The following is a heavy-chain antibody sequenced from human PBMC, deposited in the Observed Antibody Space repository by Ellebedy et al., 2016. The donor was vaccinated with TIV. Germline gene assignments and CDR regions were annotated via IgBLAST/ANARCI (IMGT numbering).Heavy chain of an antibody. V-gene: IGHV3-7*04. D-gene: IGHD2-2*01. CDR1: GFTFSTYW. CDR2: IDQDGSER. CDR3: ARDGSSSSPPNDY. J-gene: IGHJ4*02. Sequence: GGSLRLXCAASGFTFSTYWMSWVRQAPGKGLEWMASIDQDGSERYYVDSVKGRFTISRDNAKNSLYLQMNSLRAEDTAVYYCARDGSSSSPPNDYWGQGTLVTVSS.